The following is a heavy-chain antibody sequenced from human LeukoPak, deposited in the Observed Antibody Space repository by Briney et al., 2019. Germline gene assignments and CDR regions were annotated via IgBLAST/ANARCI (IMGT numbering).Heavy chain of an antibody. D-gene: IGHD6-19*01. Sequence: ASVKVSCKASGYTFTGYYMHWVRQAPGQGLEWMGWINPNSGGTNYAQRFQGRVTMTRDTSISTAYMELSRLRSDDTAVYYCARVASEGYSSGWYIYWGQGTLVTVSS. CDR3: ARVASEGYSSGWYIY. J-gene: IGHJ4*02. CDR2: INPNSGGT. V-gene: IGHV1-2*02. CDR1: GYTFTGYY.